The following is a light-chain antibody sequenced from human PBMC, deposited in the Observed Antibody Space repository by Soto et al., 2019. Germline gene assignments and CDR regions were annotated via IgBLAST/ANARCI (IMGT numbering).Light chain of an antibody. CDR3: QQYKDWPSLT. CDR1: QPINSN. J-gene: IGKJ4*01. CDR2: SAS. Sequence: EIVMTQSPVTLSVSPGERATLSCRASQPINSNLAWYQQKPGQAPGLVIYSASTRATGVPARFSGSGSGTEFTLTISSLQSEDFAIYYCQQYKDWPSLTFGGGTRVEIK. V-gene: IGKV3-15*01.